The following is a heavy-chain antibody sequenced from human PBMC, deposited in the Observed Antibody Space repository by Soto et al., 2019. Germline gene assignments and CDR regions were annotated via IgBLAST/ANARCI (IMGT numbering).Heavy chain of an antibody. D-gene: IGHD3-22*01. CDR2: IVVGSGNT. J-gene: IGHJ3*02. V-gene: IGHV1-58*01. Sequence: ASVKVSCKASGFTFTSSAVQWVRQARGQRLEWIGWIVVGSGNTNYAQKFQERVTITRDMSTSTAYMELSSLRSEDTAVYYCAAIWRYYYDSSVHSPAFDIWGQGTMVTISS. CDR3: AAIWRYYYDSSVHSPAFDI. CDR1: GFTFTSSA.